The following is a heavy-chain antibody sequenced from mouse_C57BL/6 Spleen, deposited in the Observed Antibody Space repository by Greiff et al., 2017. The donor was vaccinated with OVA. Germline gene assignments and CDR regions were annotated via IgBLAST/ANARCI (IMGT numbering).Heavy chain of an antibody. J-gene: IGHJ3*01. CDR3: GRGNGYDDGFAY. Sequence: VQLQQSVAELVRPGASVKLSCTASGYNITNTYMHWVKQRPEQGLEWIGSIDPANGNTKYAPKFQGKATLTADTSSHTAYLQLSSLTAEDTANYYGGRGNGYDDGFAYWGQGTLVTVSA. D-gene: IGHD2-2*01. CDR2: IDPANGNT. CDR1: GYNITNTY. V-gene: IGHV14-3*01.